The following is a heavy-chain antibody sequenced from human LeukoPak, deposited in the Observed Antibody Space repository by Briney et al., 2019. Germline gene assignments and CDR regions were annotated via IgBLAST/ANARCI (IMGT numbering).Heavy chain of an antibody. J-gene: IGHJ4*02. V-gene: IGHV4-61*02. D-gene: IGHD3-22*01. CDR1: GGSISSGSYY. CDR2: IYTSGST. CDR3: ARSRYYYDSGGPFFDY. Sequence: SETLSLTCTVSGGSISSGSYYWSWIRQPAGKGLEWIGRIYTSGSTNYNPSLKGRVTISVDTSKNQFSLKLSSVTAADTAVYYCARSRYYYDSGGPFFDYWGQGTLVTVSS.